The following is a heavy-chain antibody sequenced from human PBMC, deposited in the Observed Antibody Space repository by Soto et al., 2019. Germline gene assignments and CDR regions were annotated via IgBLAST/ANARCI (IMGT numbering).Heavy chain of an antibody. V-gene: IGHV1-69*02. D-gene: IGHD6-13*01. Sequence: QVQLVQSGAEVKKTGSSVKVSCKASGGTFSSYTISWVRQAPGQGLEWMGRIIPILGIANYAQKFQGRVTITADKSTSTAYMELSSLRSEDTAVYYCARAWSSSWSDFDYWGQGTLVTVSS. CDR2: IIPILGIA. CDR3: ARAWSSSWSDFDY. J-gene: IGHJ4*02. CDR1: GGTFSSYT.